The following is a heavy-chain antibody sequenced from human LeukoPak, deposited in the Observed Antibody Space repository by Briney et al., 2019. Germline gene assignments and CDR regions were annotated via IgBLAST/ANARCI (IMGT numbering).Heavy chain of an antibody. D-gene: IGHD3-22*01. CDR3: ARDDSNYYDSSRFDY. V-gene: IGHV4-59*01. J-gene: IGHJ4*02. CDR1: GGSISSYY. CDR2: IYYSGST. Sequence: SETLSLTCTVSGGSISSYYWSWIRQPPGKGLEWIGYIYYSGSTNYNPSLKSRVTISVDMSKNQFSLKLTSVTAADTAVYYCARDDSNYYDSSRFDYWGQGTLVTVLS.